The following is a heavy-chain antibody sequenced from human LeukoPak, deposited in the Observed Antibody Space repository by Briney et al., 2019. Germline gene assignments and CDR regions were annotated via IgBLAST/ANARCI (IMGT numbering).Heavy chain of an antibody. CDR3: ARGDWEK. CDR1: GFTVRNYNY. Sequence: PGGSLRLSCAASGFTVRNYNYMTWVRQAPGKGLEWVSVLYSGGITYYADSVKGRFSISRDDPKNTLLLQMSSPRVDDTAVYYCARGDWEKWGQGTLVTVSS. J-gene: IGHJ4*02. D-gene: IGHD2-21*02. CDR2: LYSGGIT. V-gene: IGHV3-53*01.